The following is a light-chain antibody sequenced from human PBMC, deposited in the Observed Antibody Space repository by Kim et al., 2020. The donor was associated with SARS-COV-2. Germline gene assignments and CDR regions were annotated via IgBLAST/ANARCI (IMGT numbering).Light chain of an antibody. CDR2: QDT. V-gene: IGLV3-1*01. Sequence: SYELTQPPSVSVSPGQTASITCSGDELGDKYVFWYQQKPGQSPVLVIYQDTKRPSGIPERFSASKSGHTATLTISGTQATDEADYYCQAWDSGTVVVFGG. J-gene: IGLJ2*01. CDR1: ELGDKY. CDR3: QAWDSGTVVV.